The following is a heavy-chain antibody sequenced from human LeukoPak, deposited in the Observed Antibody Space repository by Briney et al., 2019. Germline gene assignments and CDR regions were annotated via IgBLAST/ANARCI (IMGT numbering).Heavy chain of an antibody. CDR3: ARLLKYDFWSGYGPDYFDY. J-gene: IGHJ4*02. V-gene: IGHV4-59*11. Sequence: PSETLSLTCTVSGVSISSHYWSWIRHPPGKGLEWIWYIYYSGSINYNPSLKSGVTISLDTTTNKFSLKLISMTAADTTVYYYARLLKYDFWSGYGPDYFDYWGEGALVTVSS. D-gene: IGHD3-3*01. CDR1: GVSISSHY. CDR2: IYYSGSI.